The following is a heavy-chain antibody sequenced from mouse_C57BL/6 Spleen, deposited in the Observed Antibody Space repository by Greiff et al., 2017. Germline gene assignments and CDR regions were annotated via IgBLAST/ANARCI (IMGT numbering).Heavy chain of an antibody. Sequence: QVQLKESGPGLVQPSQSLSITCTVSGFSLTSYGVHWVRQSPGKGLEWLGVIWSGGSTDYNAAFISRLSISKDNSKSQVFFKMNSLQADDTAIYYCASNWDVKYFDVWGTGTTVTVSS. CDR1: GFSLTSYG. D-gene: IGHD4-1*01. CDR3: ASNWDVKYFDV. J-gene: IGHJ1*03. CDR2: IWSGGST. V-gene: IGHV2-2*01.